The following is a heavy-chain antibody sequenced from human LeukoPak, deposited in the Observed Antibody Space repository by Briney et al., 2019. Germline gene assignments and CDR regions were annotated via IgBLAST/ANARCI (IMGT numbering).Heavy chain of an antibody. D-gene: IGHD2/OR15-2a*01. J-gene: IGHJ4*02. CDR1: GFTFSSYA. CDR3: ASLLWEYGNDY. CDR2: ISYDGSNK. Sequence: GGSLRPSCAASGFTFSSYAMHWVRQAPGKGLEWVAVISYDGSNKYYADSVKGRFTISRDNSKNTLYLQMNSLRAEDTAVYYCASLLWEYGNDYWGQGTLVTVSS. V-gene: IGHV3-30*04.